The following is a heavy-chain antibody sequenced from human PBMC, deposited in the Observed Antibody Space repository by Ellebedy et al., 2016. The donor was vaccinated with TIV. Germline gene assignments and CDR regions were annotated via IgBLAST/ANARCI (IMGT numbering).Heavy chain of an antibody. CDR3: VRHELYSSTDH. D-gene: IGHD6-19*01. Sequence: MPSETLSLTCTVSGDSISYSSYYWGSLRQPPRTGLAWLGSLFYSGSTHYSPSLQSRLTMSVDTSTNQFSLKLGSVTAADTAVYYCVRHELYSSTDHWGQGTLVTVSS. V-gene: IGHV4-39*01. CDR1: GDSISYSSYY. CDR2: LFYSGST. J-gene: IGHJ5*02.